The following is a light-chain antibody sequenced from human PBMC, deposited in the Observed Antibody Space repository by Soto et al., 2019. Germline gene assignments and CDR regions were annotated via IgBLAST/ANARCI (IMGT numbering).Light chain of an antibody. CDR2: AAS. CDR1: QGISRY. Sequence: IQLTQSPSSLSASVGDRVTITCLASQGISRYLAWYQQKPGKAPMLLIYAASTLLSGVPSRFSGSGSGADFTLTISSLQPEDFATYYCQQLNTYPWTFGQGTKVDIK. V-gene: IGKV1-9*01. J-gene: IGKJ1*01. CDR3: QQLNTYPWT.